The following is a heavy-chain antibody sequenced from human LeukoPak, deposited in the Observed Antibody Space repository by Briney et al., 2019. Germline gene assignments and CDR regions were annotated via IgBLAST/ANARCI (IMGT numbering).Heavy chain of an antibody. CDR1: GGSISTYY. Sequence: SETLSLTCIVSGGSISTYYWSWIRQPPGKGPEWIGYIYYSGSTNYNPSLKSRVTISVDTSKNQFSLKLSSVTAADTAVYYCAREARAYYDSSGYLNWFDPWGQGTLVTVSS. D-gene: IGHD3-22*01. J-gene: IGHJ5*02. V-gene: IGHV4-59*01. CDR3: AREARAYYDSSGYLNWFDP. CDR2: IYYSGST.